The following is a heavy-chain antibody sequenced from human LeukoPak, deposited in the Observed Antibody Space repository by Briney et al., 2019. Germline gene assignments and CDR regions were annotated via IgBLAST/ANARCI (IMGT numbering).Heavy chain of an antibody. CDR2: ISGSGGGT. CDR3: ARDRRVSGFDY. J-gene: IGHJ4*02. V-gene: IGHV3-23*01. CDR1: GFTFSNYA. Sequence: GGSLRLSCAASGFTFSNYAMNWVRQAPGKGLEWVSGISGSGGGTSYADSVKGRFTISRDNSENTLYLQMNSLRAEDTAVYYCARDRRVSGFDYWGQGTLVTVSS.